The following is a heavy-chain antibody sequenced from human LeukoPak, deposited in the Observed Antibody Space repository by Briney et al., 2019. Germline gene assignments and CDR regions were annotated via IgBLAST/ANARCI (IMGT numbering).Heavy chain of an antibody. J-gene: IGHJ4*02. D-gene: IGHD4-23*01. CDR1: GFTFDDYA. V-gene: IGHV3-9*03. Sequence: GGSLRLSCAASGFTFDDYAMYWVRQAPGKGLEWVSGISWNSGSIGYGDSVKGRFTISRDNAKNSLYLQMHSLRAEDMAVYYCAKAQDYGGKNYFDYWGQGTLVTVSS. CDR2: ISWNSGSI. CDR3: AKAQDYGGKNYFDY.